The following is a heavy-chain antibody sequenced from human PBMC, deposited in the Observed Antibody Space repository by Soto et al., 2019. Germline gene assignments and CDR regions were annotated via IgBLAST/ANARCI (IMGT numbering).Heavy chain of an antibody. CDR1: GGSISSYY. J-gene: IGHJ6*02. Sequence: SETLSLTCTVSGGSISSYYWGWIRQPPGKGLEWIGSIYYSGSTYYNPSLKSRVTISVDTSKNQFSLKLSSVTAADTAVYFCARRTAHYDFRSGYSSHYYYGMDVWGQGTTVTVSS. D-gene: IGHD3-3*01. CDR3: ARRTAHYDFRSGYSSHYYYGMDV. CDR2: IYYSGST. V-gene: IGHV4-39*01.